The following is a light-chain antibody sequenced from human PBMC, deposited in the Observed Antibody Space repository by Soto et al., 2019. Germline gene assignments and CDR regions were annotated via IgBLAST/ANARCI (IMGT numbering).Light chain of an antibody. CDR3: QQGHSAPLT. CDR1: QTIRRN. J-gene: IGKJ4*01. V-gene: IGKV1-39*01. CDR2: AAS. Sequence: DIPMTQSPSSLSASVGDRVTITCRASQTIRRNLNWYQQKPGKAPDLLIFAASNLQSGVPSRFSGSGSGADFTLTISSLQPEDFATYYCQQGHSAPLTFGGGTKVEIK.